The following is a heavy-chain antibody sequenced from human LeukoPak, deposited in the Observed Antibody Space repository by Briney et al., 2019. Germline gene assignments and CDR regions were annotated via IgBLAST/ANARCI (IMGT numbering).Heavy chain of an antibody. CDR2: ISYIGYT. D-gene: IGHD4-17*01. CDR1: ADSFSSHY. V-gene: IGHV4-59*11. CDR3: ARDLVTVTKGFDI. Sequence: SETLSLTCAVSADSFSSHYWTWIRQPPGKGLEWIGYISYIGYTNYNPSLKSRVTISIDTSKNQFSLKLSSVTAADTAVYYCARDLVTVTKGFDIWGQGTMASVSS. J-gene: IGHJ3*02.